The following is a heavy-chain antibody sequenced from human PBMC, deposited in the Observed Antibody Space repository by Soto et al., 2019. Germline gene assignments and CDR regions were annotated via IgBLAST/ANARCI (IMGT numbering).Heavy chain of an antibody. CDR3: ARGWHYDFWCGYYAGRAYYYMDV. CDR1: GGSFSGYY. J-gene: IGHJ6*03. D-gene: IGHD3-3*01. V-gene: IGHV4-34*01. CDR2: INHSGST. Sequence: PSETLSLTCAVYGGSFSGYYWSWIRQPPGKGLEWIGEINHSGSTNYNPSLKSRVTISVDTSKNQFSLKLSSVTAADTAVYYCARGWHYDFWCGYYAGRAYYYMDVWGQGSTVTVAS.